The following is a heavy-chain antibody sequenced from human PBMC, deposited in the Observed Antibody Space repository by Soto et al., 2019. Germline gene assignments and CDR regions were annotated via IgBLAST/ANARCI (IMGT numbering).Heavy chain of an antibody. J-gene: IGHJ4*02. Sequence: VQLVESGGGVVQPGRSLRLSCAASGFTFSSYGMHWVRQAPGKGLEWVAVISYDGSNKYYADSVKGRFTISRDNSKNTLYLQMNSLRAEDTAVYYCAKDFGIRYWGQGTLVTVSS. CDR1: GFTFSSYG. D-gene: IGHD1-20*01. CDR3: AKDFGIRY. CDR2: ISYDGSNK. V-gene: IGHV3-30*18.